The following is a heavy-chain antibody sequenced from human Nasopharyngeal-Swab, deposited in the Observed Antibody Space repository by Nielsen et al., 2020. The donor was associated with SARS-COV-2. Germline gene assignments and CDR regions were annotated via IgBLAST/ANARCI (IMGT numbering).Heavy chain of an antibody. CDR2: INWNGGST. CDR1: GFTFDDYG. CDR3: AGAPLGAAFDI. Sequence: GESLKISCAASGFTFDDYGMSWVRQAPGKGLEWVSGINWNGGSTGYADSVKGRFTISRDNAKNSLYLQMNSLRAEDTALYHCAGAPLGAAFDIWGQGTMVTVSS. V-gene: IGHV3-20*01. J-gene: IGHJ3*02.